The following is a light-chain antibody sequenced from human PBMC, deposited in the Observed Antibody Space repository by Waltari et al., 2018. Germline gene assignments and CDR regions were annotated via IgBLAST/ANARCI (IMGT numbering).Light chain of an antibody. CDR3: QSYHAGNPWV. Sequence: NFMLTQLHSVSESPGRTVTISCTRSSGSIASNYVQWYQQRPGSAPTTVIYEDDQRPSGVPDRFSGSIDSSSNSASLTISGLKTEDEADYYCQSYHAGNPWVFGGGTRLTVV. V-gene: IGLV6-57*03. CDR1: SGSIASNY. CDR2: EDD. J-gene: IGLJ3*02.